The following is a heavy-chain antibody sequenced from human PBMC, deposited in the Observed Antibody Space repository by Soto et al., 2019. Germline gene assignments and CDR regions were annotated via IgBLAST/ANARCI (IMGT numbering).Heavy chain of an antibody. CDR3: ARVSGGGEYSSSWYYYYGMDV. CDR2: IIPLFGST. CDR1: GGTFSGYA. Sequence: AVKVSCKACGGTFSGYAVSWVRQAPGQGLEWMGGIIPLFGSTSYAQKFQGRVTITADESTSTAYIELSSLRSEDTAVYYCARVSGGGEYSSSWYYYYGMDVWGQGTTVTVSS. J-gene: IGHJ6*02. D-gene: IGHD6-13*01. V-gene: IGHV1-69*13.